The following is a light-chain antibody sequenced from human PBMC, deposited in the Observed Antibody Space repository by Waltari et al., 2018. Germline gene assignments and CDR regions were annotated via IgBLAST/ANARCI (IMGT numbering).Light chain of an antibody. Sequence: EIVLTQSPATLSVSPGERATLSCRASQSVSNYLAWYQQKPGQAPRLLIYETSNRASGIPARFSGSGSVTDFTLTISSLEPEDFAIYYCQQRSKSFTFGPGTKVDMK. J-gene: IGKJ3*01. V-gene: IGKV3-11*01. CDR3: QQRSKSFT. CDR1: QSVSNY. CDR2: ETS.